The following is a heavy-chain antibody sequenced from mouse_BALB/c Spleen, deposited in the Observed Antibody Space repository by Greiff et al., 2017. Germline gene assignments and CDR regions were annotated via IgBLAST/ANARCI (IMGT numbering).Heavy chain of an antibody. CDR1: GYSITSDYA. J-gene: IGHJ3*01. D-gene: IGHD2-4*01. CDR3: ARSFYDYDPPFAY. V-gene: IGHV3-2*02. CDR2: ISYSGST. Sequence: DVKLQESGPGLVKPSQSLSLTCTVTGYSITSDYAWNWIRQFPGNKLEWMGYISYSGSTSYNPSLKSRISITRDTSKNQFFLQLNSVTTEDTATYYCARSFYDYDPPFAYWGQGTLVTVSA.